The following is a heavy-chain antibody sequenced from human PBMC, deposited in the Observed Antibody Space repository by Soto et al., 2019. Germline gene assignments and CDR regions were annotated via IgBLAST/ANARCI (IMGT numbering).Heavy chain of an antibody. CDR1: GGAFSRYA. V-gene: IGHV1-69*01. D-gene: IGHD6-13*01. CDR3: ARDGYRSRWYSGTEAFDI. Sequence: QVQLVQSGAEVKKPGSSVKVSCKASGGAFSRYAITWVRQAPGQGLEWMGGSIPIFGTANYAQKFQGRVTITADESTRTAYMELSSLRSEDTAVYYCARDGYRSRWYSGTEAFDIWGQGTMVTVSS. CDR2: SIPIFGTA. J-gene: IGHJ3*02.